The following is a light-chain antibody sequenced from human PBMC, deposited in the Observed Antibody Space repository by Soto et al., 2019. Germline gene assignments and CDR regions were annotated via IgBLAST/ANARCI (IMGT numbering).Light chain of an antibody. CDR2: DVS. CDR3: SSYTGSSTLV. J-gene: IGLJ3*02. CDR1: SSDVGGYNY. Sequence: QSALTQPASVSGSPGQSITISCTGTSSDVGGYNYVSWYQQHPGKAPKLMIYDVSSRPSGVSNCFSGSKSGNTASLTISGLQAEDEADYYCSSYTGSSTLVFGGGTKVTVL. V-gene: IGLV2-14*01.